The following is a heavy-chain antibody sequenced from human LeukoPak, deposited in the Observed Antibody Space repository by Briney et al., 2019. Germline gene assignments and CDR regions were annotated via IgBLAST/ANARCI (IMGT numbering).Heavy chain of an antibody. D-gene: IGHD2-2*01. CDR3: ARAEGYCSSTSCYWWFDP. V-gene: IGHV3-33*01. CDR1: GFTFSSYG. Sequence: PGGSLRLSCAASGFTFSSYGMHWVRQAPGKGLEWVAVIWYDGSNEYYADSVKGRFTISRDNSKNTLYLQMNSLRAEDTAVYYCARAEGYCSSTSCYWWFDPWGQGTLVTVSS. CDR2: IWYDGSNE. J-gene: IGHJ5*02.